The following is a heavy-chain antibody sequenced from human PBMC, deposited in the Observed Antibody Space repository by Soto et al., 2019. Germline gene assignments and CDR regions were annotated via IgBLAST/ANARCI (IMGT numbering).Heavy chain of an antibody. V-gene: IGHV5-51*01. CDR3: ARKDKSGYFNWFDP. CDR2: IFPSDSDT. CDR1: GYKFTSSW. Sequence: GESLKISCRTSGYKFTSSWIAWVRQMPGKGLEWMGIIFPSDSDTRYSPSFQGQVTISADRSTSTVFLQWASLEASDTAVYFCARKDKSGYFNWFDPWGQGTLVTVSS. D-gene: IGHD3-22*01. J-gene: IGHJ5*02.